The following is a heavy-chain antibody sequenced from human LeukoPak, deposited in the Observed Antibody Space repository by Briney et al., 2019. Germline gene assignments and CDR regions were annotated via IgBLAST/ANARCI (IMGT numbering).Heavy chain of an antibody. J-gene: IGHJ3*02. V-gene: IGHV3-23*01. Sequence: PGGSLRLSCAASGFTLSSYAMSWVRQGPGKGLEWVSAISGSGGSTYYADSVKGRFTISRDNSKNTLYLQMNSLRAEDTAVYYCAKDRDYVWGSYRFDAFDIWGQGTMVTVSS. D-gene: IGHD3-16*02. CDR1: GFTLSSYA. CDR3: AKDRDYVWGSYRFDAFDI. CDR2: ISGSGGST.